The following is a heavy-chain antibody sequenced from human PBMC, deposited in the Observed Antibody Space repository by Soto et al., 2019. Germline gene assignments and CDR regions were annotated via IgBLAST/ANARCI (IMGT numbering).Heavy chain of an antibody. V-gene: IGHV1-3*01. D-gene: IGHD6-13*01. J-gene: IGHJ5*02. Sequence: KFQGRVTITRDTSASTAYMELSSLRSEDTAVYYCARDGSSSWYNWFDPWGQVTLVTVSS. CDR3: ARDGSSSWYNWFDP.